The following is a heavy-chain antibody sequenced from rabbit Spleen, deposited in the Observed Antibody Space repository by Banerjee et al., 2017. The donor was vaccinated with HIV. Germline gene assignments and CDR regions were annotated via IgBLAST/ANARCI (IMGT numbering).Heavy chain of an antibody. V-gene: IGHV1S45*01. CDR2: IDAGSSGTT. Sequence: QEQLVESGGGLVQPEGSLTLTCTASGFSFSSSYWVCWVRQAPGKGLEWIACIDAGSSGTTYYATWAKGRFTISKTSSTTVTLQMTSLTVADTATYFCARDTGSSFSSYGMDLWGPGTLVTVS. CDR3: ARDTGSSFSSYGMDL. J-gene: IGHJ6*01. CDR1: GFSFSSSYW. D-gene: IGHD8-1*01.